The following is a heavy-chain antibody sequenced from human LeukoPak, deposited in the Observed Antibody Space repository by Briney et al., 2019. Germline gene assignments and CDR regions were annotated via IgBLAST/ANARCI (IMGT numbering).Heavy chain of an antibody. CDR3: ARLDIVATVPSSGGWFDP. CDR1: GFTFSSYG. D-gene: IGHD5-12*01. CDR2: IYHSGST. J-gene: IGHJ5*02. V-gene: IGHV4-4*02. Sequence: GSLRLSCAASGFTFSSYGMHWVRQPPGKGLEWIGEIYHSGSTNYNPSLKSRVTISVDKSKNQFSLKLSSVTAADTAVYYCARLDIVATVPSSGGWFDPWGQGTLVTVSS.